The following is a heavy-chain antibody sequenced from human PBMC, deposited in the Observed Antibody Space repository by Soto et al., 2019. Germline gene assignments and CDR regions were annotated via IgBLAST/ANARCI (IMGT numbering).Heavy chain of an antibody. CDR3: ARVNVQQPNYYYYYMDV. CDR2: ISYGGSNK. CDR1: GFTFSSYG. V-gene: IGHV3-30*03. Sequence: PGGSLRLSCAASGFTFSSYGMHWVRQAPGKGLEWVAVISYGGSNKYYADSVKGRFTISRHNSKNTLYLQMNSLRAEDTAVYYCARVNVQQPNYYYYYMDVWGKGTTVTVSS. D-gene: IGHD6-13*01. J-gene: IGHJ6*03.